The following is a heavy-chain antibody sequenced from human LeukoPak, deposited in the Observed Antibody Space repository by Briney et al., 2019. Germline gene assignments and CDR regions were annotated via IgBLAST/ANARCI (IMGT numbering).Heavy chain of an antibody. CDR3: ARGRDCSSTSCQISGGFDP. D-gene: IGHD2-2*01. CDR2: IYYSGST. CDR1: GGSISSYY. J-gene: IGHJ5*02. Sequence: PSETLSLTCTVSGGSISSYYWSWIRQPPGKGLEWIGYIYYSGSTNYNPSLKSRVTISVDTSKNQFSLKLSSVTAADTAVYYCARGRDCSSTSCQISGGFDPWGQGTLVTVSS. V-gene: IGHV4-59*01.